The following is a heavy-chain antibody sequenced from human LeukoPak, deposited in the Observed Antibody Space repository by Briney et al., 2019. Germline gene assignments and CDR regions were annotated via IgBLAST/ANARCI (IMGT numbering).Heavy chain of an antibody. Sequence: SETLSLTCTVSGGSISSYYWSWIRQPPGKGLGWIGEIYHSGSTNYNPSLKSRVTISVDKSKNQFSLKLSSVTAADTAVYYCARALYGGNYYFDYWGQGTLVTVSS. D-gene: IGHD4-23*01. V-gene: IGHV4-59*12. CDR2: IYHSGST. CDR3: ARALYGGNYYFDY. CDR1: GGSISSYY. J-gene: IGHJ4*02.